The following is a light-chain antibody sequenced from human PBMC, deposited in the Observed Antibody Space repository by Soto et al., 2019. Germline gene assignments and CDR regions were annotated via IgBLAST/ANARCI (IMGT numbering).Light chain of an antibody. V-gene: IGKV1-39*01. Sequence: DIQVTQSPSSLSASVGDRVTITCRASRSIRTYLNWYQHRPGKPPKLLIQTASTLQGGVPSRFSGSGSGTDFTLTISSLQPEDFATYYCQQTYSTFNSFGLGTKLEIK. CDR1: RSIRTY. CDR3: QQTYSTFNS. CDR2: TAS. J-gene: IGKJ2*03.